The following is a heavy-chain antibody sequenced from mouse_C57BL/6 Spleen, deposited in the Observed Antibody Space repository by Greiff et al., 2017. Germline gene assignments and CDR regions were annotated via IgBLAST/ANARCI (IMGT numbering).Heavy chain of an antibody. CDR1: GYTFTTYP. J-gene: IGHJ4*01. Sequence: QVHVKQSGAELVKPGASVKMSCKASGYTFTTYPIEWMKQNHGKSLEWIGNFHPYNDDTKYNEKFKGKATLTVEKSSSTVYLELSRLTSDDSAVYYCARMGYYVKGDYAMDYWGQGTSVTVSS. D-gene: IGHD2-3*01. CDR2: FHPYNDDT. CDR3: ARMGYYVKGDYAMDY. V-gene: IGHV1-47*01.